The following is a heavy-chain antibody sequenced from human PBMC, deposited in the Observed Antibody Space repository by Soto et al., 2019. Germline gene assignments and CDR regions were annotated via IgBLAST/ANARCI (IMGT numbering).Heavy chain of an antibody. V-gene: IGHV1-8*01. CDR2: MNPNSGNT. J-gene: IGHJ4*02. CDR1: GYTFTSYD. D-gene: IGHD6-13*01. Sequence: ASVKVSCKSSGYTFTSYDINWVRQATGQGLEWMGWMNPNSGNTGYAQKFQGRVTMTRNTSISTAYMELSSLRSEDTAVYDCARRRAAAAVRDRDRNLDYWGPGTLGTLAS. CDR3: ARRRAAAAVRDRDRNLDY.